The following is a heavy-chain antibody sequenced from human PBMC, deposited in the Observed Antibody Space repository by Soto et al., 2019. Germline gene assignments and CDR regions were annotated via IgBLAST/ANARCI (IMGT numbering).Heavy chain of an antibody. CDR3: AKDMHSSSWYWFDP. D-gene: IGHD6-13*01. CDR1: GFTFDDYA. J-gene: IGHJ5*02. CDR2: ISWNSGSI. Sequence: VQLVESGGGLVQPGRSLRLSCAASGFTFDDYAMHWVRQAPGKGLEWVSGISWNSGSIDYADSVKGRFTISRDNAKNSLYLQMNSLRAEDTALYYCAKDMHSSSWYWFDPWGQGTLVTVSS. V-gene: IGHV3-9*01.